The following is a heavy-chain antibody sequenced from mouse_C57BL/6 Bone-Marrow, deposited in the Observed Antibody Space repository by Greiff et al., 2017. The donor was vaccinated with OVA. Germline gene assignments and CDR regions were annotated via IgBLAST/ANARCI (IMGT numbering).Heavy chain of an antibody. CDR3: ASGPTRFAY. CDR2: IWGVGST. Sequence: VMLVESGPGLVAPSQSLSITCTVSGFSLTSYGVDWVRQSPGKGLEWLGVIWGVGSTNYNSALKSRLSISKDNSKSQVFLKMNSLQTDDTAMYYCASGPTRFAYWGQGTLVTVSA. J-gene: IGHJ3*01. V-gene: IGHV2-6*01. CDR1: GFSLTSYG.